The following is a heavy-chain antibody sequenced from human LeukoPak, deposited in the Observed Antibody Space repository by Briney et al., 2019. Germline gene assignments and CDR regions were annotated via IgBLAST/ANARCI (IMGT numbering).Heavy chain of an antibody. CDR1: GFTFSSYS. J-gene: IGHJ4*02. V-gene: IGHV3-15*01. D-gene: IGHD3-10*01. CDR2: IKNNGDGGTT. Sequence: GGSLRLSCAASGFTFSSYSMNWVRQAPGKGLEWVGRIKNNGDGGTTEYAAPVKGRFTISRDDSKNTLYLQMNSLRAEDTAVYYCAKDYYGSGSSIYYFDYWGQGTLVTVSS. CDR3: AKDYYGSGSSIYYFDY.